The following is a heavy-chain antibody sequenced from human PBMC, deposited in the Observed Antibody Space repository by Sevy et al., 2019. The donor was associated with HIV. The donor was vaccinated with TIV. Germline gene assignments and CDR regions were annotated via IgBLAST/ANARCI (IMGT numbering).Heavy chain of an antibody. CDR3: ARRKYYYDSSGYSTDQYYFDY. CDR1: GFTFSSYA. Sequence: GGSLRLSCAASGFTFSSYAMHWVRQAPGKGLEWVAVISYDGSDKYYAYSVKGRFTISRDNSKNTLYLQMNSLRAEDTAVYYCARRKYYYDSSGYSTDQYYFDYWGQGTLVTVSS. D-gene: IGHD3-22*01. J-gene: IGHJ4*02. V-gene: IGHV3-30*04. CDR2: ISYDGSDK.